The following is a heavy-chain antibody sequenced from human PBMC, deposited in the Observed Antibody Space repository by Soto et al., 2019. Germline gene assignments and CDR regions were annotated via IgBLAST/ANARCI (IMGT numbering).Heavy chain of an antibody. CDR1: GFTFSAFG. J-gene: IGHJ6*02. CDR3: AKDFKVSGGHYGSLNYYYGMDV. V-gene: IGHV3-30*18. Sequence: PGGSLRLSCAASGFTFSAFGMHWARQAPGKGLEWVAIISYDGILKYYADSVKGRFTISRDTSKGALYLQMNSLRPEDTAVYYCAKDFKVSGGHYGSLNYYYGMDVWGQGTTVTVSS. D-gene: IGHD3-10*01. CDR2: ISYDGILK.